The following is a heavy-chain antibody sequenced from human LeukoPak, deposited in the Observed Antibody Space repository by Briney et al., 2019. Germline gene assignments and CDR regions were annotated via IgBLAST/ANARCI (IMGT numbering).Heavy chain of an antibody. J-gene: IGHJ4*02. CDR3: ARGGKGDILTGHFDY. CDR1: GFTFSDYY. CDR2: ISSSSSYT. Sequence: GGSLRLPCAASGFTFSDYYMSWIRQAPGKGLEWVSYISSSSSYTNYADSVKGRFTISRDNAKNSLYLQMNSLRAEDTAVYYCARGGKGDILTGHFDYWGQGTLVTVSS. D-gene: IGHD3-9*01. V-gene: IGHV3-11*06.